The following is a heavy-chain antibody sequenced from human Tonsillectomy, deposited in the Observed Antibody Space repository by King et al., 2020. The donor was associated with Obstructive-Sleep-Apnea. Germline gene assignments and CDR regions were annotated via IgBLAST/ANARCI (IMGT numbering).Heavy chain of an antibody. CDR3: ASDYGGDSFVFDY. V-gene: IGHV3-30*02. J-gene: IGHJ4*02. CDR1: GFTFSLYG. CDR2: IRYDGSDK. Sequence: VQLVESGGGVVQPGGSLRLSCAASGFTFSLYGMHWVRQAPGKGLEWVAFIRYDGSDKYYADSVRGRFTISRDNSNNTLYLQMNSLRSEDTALYYCASDYGGDSFVFDYWGQGTLVTVSS. D-gene: IGHD4-23*01.